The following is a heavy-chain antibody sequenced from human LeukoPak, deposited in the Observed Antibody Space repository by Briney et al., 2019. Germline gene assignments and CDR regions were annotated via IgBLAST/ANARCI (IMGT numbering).Heavy chain of an antibody. J-gene: IGHJ6*03. CDR1: GVSISSYY. V-gene: IGHV4-4*07. CDR3: ARGQVATGGDYYYYYMDV. CDR2: IYTSGST. Sequence: SETLSLTCTVSGVSISSYYWSWIRQPAGKGLEWIGRIYTSGSTNYNPSLKSRVTISVDTSKNQFSLKLSSVTAADTAVYYCARGQVATGGDYYYYYMDVWGKGTTVTVSS. D-gene: IGHD5-12*01.